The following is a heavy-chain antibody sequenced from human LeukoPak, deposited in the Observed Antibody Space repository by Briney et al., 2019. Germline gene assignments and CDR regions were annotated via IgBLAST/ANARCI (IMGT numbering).Heavy chain of an antibody. CDR1: GFTVSSNY. CDR2: IYSGGST. D-gene: IGHD3-10*01. J-gene: IGHJ6*02. Sequence: GGSLRLSCAASGFTVSSNYMSWVRQAPGKGLEWVSVIYSGGSTYYADSVKGRFTISRDNSKNTLYLQMNSLRAEDTAVYYCARGQGRGYYYYGMDVWGQGTTVTASS. V-gene: IGHV3-66*01. CDR3: ARGQGRGYYYYGMDV.